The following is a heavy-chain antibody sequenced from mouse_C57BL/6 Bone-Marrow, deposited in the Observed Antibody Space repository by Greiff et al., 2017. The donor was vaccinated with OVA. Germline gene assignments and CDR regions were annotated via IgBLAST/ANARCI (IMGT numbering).Heavy chain of an antibody. Sequence: EVQLVESGPGLVKPSQSLSLTCSVTGYSITSGYYWNWIRQFPGNKLEWMGYISYDGSNNSNPSLKNRISITRDTSKNQFFLKLNSVTTEDTATYYCASGGGYGYGGGVFAYWGQGTLVTVSA. J-gene: IGHJ3*01. CDR2: ISYDGSN. CDR1: GYSITSGYY. CDR3: ASGGGYGYGGGVFAY. D-gene: IGHD2-2*01. V-gene: IGHV3-6*01.